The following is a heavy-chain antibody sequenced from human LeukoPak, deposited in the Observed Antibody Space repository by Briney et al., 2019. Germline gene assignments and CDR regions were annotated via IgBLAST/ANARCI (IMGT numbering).Heavy chain of an antibody. D-gene: IGHD6-19*01. Sequence: SETLSLTCTVSGDSISTSKSYWGWIRQPPGKGLEWIGYIYYSGSTNYNPSLKSRVTISVDTSKNQFSLKLSSVTAADTAVYYCARGGGSGTYYYYMDVWGKGTTVTISS. J-gene: IGHJ6*03. CDR1: GDSISTSKSY. V-gene: IGHV4-61*05. CDR3: ARGGGSGTYYYYMDV. CDR2: IYYSGST.